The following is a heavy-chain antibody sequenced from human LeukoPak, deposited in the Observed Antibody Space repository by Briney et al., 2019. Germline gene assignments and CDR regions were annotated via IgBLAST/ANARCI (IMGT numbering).Heavy chain of an antibody. J-gene: IGHJ3*01. CDR3: ARDDSGTYYNGFDV. V-gene: IGHV1-2*02. CDR1: GYTFTDYH. CDR2: INPNSGGT. D-gene: IGHD1-26*01. Sequence: GASVKVSCKASGYTFTDYHMHWVRQAPGQGLEWMGWINPNSGGTNYAQKFQGRVTMATDTSINTAYMELSRLRPDDTAIYFCARDDSGTYYNGFDVGGQGTLVTVSS.